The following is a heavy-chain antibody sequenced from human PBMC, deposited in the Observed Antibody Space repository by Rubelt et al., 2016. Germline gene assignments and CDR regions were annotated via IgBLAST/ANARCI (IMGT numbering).Heavy chain of an antibody. J-gene: IGHJ4*02. CDR2: INTNTGNP. D-gene: IGHD3-10*01. CDR1: GGTFSSYA. Sequence: QVQLVQSGAEVKKPGSSVKVSCKASGGTFSSYAISWVRQAPGQGLEWMGWINTNTGNPTYAQGFTGRFVFSLDTSVSTAYLQISSLKAEDTAVYYCARGMRWFGENYWGQGTLVTVSS. V-gene: IGHV7-4-1*02. CDR3: ARGMRWFGENY.